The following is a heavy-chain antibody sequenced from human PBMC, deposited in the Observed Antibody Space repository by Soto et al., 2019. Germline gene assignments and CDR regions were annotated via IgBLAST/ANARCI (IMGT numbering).Heavy chain of an antibody. J-gene: IGHJ4*02. V-gene: IGHV3-30*03. Sequence: QVQLVESGGGVVQPGRSLRLSCAASGFTFQSYGMHWVRQAPGKGLEWAALISCDGSNEYYADSVRGRFTVSRDNSKNTLYLQMNSLRVEDTAVYYCARDWLGKDYWGQGTLVSVSS. CDR3: ARDWLGKDY. CDR1: GFTFQSYG. CDR2: ISCDGSNE. D-gene: IGHD2-15*01.